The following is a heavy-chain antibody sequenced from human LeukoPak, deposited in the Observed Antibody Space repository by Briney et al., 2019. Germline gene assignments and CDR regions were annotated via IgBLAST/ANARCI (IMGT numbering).Heavy chain of an antibody. CDR3: ASESYYYDSSGYYSFDY. V-gene: IGHV4-39*07. CDR1: GDSISTSNSY. D-gene: IGHD3-22*01. J-gene: IGHJ4*02. CDR2: IYYSGNT. Sequence: SETLSLTCTVSGDSISTSNSYWGWIRQPPGKGLEWIGSIYYSGNTNYNPSLKSRVTISVDTSKNQFSLKLSSVTAADTAVYYCASESYYYDSSGYYSFDYWGQGTLVTVSS.